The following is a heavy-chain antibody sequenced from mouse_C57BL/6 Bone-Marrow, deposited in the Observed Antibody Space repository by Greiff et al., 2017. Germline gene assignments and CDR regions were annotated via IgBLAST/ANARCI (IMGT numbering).Heavy chain of an antibody. D-gene: IGHD4-1*02. J-gene: IGHJ3*01. CDR3: VSPQLGQTWFAY. CDR2: IRSKSNNYAT. Sequence: EVKLMESGGGLVQPKGSLKLSCAASGFSFNTYAMNWVRQAPGKGLEWVARIRSKSNNYATYYADSVKDRFTISRDDSESMLYLQMNNLKTEDTXMYYCVSPQLGQTWFAYWGQGTLVTVSA. V-gene: IGHV10-1*01. CDR1: GFSFNTYA.